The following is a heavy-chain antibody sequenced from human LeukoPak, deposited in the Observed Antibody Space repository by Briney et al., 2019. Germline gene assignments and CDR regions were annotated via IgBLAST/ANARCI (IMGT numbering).Heavy chain of an antibody. CDR2: INPNSGGT. Sequence: ASVKVSCKASGYTFTGCYMHWVRQAPGQGLEWMGWINPNSGGTNYAQKFQGRVTMTRDTSISTAYMELSRLRSDDTAVYYCARAPPPYYYMDVWGKGTTVTVSS. CDR1: GYTFTGCY. CDR3: ARAPPPYYYMDV. V-gene: IGHV1-2*02. J-gene: IGHJ6*03.